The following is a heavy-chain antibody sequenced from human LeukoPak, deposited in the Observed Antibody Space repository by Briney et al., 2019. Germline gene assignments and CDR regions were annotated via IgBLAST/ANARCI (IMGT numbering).Heavy chain of an antibody. V-gene: IGHV3-15*01. Sequence: GGSLRLSCAASGFTFSSAWMSWVRQAPGKGLEWVGRIKSKTDGGTTDYAAPVKGRFTISRDDSKSTLYLQMNSLKTEDTAVYYCTTGKSYDFWSGYPVRDAFDIWGQGTMVTVSS. CDR1: GFTFSSAW. D-gene: IGHD3-3*01. CDR2: IKSKTDGGTT. J-gene: IGHJ3*02. CDR3: TTGKSYDFWSGYPVRDAFDI.